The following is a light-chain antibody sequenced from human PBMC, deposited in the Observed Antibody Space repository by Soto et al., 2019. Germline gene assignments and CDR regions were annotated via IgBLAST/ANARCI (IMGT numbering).Light chain of an antibody. CDR3: NSYTRSPSLPYV. V-gene: IGLV2-14*01. CDR2: EVR. CDR1: SNDIGGYNY. J-gene: IGLJ1*01. Sequence: QSVLTQPASVSGSPGQSITISCTGTSNDIGGYNYVSWYQQHPGKAPKLLIFEVRSRPSGVSNRFSGSKSGNTASLTISALQPEDEADYFCNSYTRSPSLPYVFGTGTKVTVL.